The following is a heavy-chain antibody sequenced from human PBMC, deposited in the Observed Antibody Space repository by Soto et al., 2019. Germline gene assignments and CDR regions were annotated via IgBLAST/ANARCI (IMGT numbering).Heavy chain of an antibody. V-gene: IGHV1-69*04. D-gene: IGHD2-2*01. CDR2: IIPILGIA. CDR3: ARDQVLGYCSSTSCRNWFDP. CDR1: GGTFSSYT. J-gene: IGHJ5*02. Sequence: SVKVSCKASGGTFSSYTISWVRQAPGQGLEWMGRIIPILGIANYAQKFQGRVTITADKSTSTAYMELSSLRSEDTAVYYCARDQVLGYCSSTSCRNWFDPWGQGTLVTVSS.